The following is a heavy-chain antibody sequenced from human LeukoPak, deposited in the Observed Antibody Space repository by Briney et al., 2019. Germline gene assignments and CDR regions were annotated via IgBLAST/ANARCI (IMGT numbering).Heavy chain of an antibody. D-gene: IGHD6-19*01. CDR2: ISSSSNYV. V-gene: IGHV3-21*01. CDR1: GFTFSSYS. CDR3: ARDPYSGGYGAYYYYYMDV. J-gene: IGHJ6*03. Sequence: GGSLRLSCAASGFTFSSYSINWVRQAPGKGLEWVSSISSSSNYVYYADSVKGRFTISRDNAKNSLYLQMHSLRAEDTAVYYCARDPYSGGYGAYYYYYMDVWGKGTTVTVSS.